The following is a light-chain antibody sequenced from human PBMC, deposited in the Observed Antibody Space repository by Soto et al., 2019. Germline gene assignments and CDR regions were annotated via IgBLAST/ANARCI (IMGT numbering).Light chain of an antibody. V-gene: IGKV1-5*01. CDR2: DAS. J-gene: IGKJ1*01. Sequence: DIQMTQSPSTLSASVGDRVTITCRASQSISSWLAWYQQKPGKAPKLLIYDASSLESGVPSRFSGSGSGTEFTLTISSLQPDDFATYDCQKYNSYSGTFGQGTKVDIK. CDR3: QKYNSYSGT. CDR1: QSISSW.